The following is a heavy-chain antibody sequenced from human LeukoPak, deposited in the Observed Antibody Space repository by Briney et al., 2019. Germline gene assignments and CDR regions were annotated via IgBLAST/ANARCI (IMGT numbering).Heavy chain of an antibody. CDR3: ARRLGYYDSTRRFDS. CDR2: IYPGDSDT. V-gene: IGHV5-51*01. CDR1: GSSFTSYW. J-gene: IGHJ3*02. Sequence: GESLKISCKGSGSSFTSYWIGWVRQLPGKGLEWMGVIYPGDSDTRYSPSFQGQVTISADKSISAAYLQWSSLKASDTAMYYCARRLGYYDSTRRFDSWGQGTMVTVSS. D-gene: IGHD3-22*01.